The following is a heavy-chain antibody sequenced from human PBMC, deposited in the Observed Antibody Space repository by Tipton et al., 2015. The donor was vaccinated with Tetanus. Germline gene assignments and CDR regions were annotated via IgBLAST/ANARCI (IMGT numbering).Heavy chain of an antibody. V-gene: IGHV3-33*08. J-gene: IGHJ4*02. D-gene: IGHD2-21*01. CDR2: IWYDGSNK. Sequence: SLRLSCAASGFIFSSYAMHWVRQAPGKGLEWVAVIWYDGSNKYYADSVKGRFTISRDNSKNTLYLQMNSLRAEDTAVYYCARGTSRIVYYFDYWGQGTLVTVSS. CDR3: ARGTSRIVYYFDY. CDR1: GFIFSSYA.